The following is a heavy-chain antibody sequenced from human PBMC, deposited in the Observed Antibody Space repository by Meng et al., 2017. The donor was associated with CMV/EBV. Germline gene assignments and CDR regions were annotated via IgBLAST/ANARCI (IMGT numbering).Heavy chain of an antibody. CDR2: IYPGDSDT. D-gene: IGHD2-2*01. CDR1: GYSFTSYL. Sequence: KVSCKGSGYSFTSYLIGWVRQMPGKGLEWMGIIYPGDSDTRYSPSFQGQVTISADKSISTAYLQWSSLKASDTAMYYCARRMGSTSSSYWFDPWGQGTLVTVSS. V-gene: IGHV5-51*01. CDR3: ARRMGSTSSSYWFDP. J-gene: IGHJ5*02.